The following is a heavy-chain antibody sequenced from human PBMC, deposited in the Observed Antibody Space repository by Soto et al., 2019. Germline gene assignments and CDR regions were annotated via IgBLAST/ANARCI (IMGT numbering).Heavy chain of an antibody. CDR3: ARQAAAGKYYYAMDV. CDR2: IYPGDSDN. D-gene: IGHD6-13*01. CDR1: GYSFTTYW. Sequence: PGESLKISCKGSGYSFTTYWIGWVRQMPRKGLEGMVIIYPGDSDNRYSPPFQGQVTISAAKSINTTYLQWSSLKASATAIYYCARQAAAGKYYYAMDVCGQGTTVTVSS. J-gene: IGHJ6*02. V-gene: IGHV5-51*01.